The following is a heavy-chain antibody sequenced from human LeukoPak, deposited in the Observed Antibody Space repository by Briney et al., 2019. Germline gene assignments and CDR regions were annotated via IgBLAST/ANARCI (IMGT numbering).Heavy chain of an antibody. CDR1: GGSISSYY. J-gene: IGHJ4*02. CDR2: IYYSGST. CDR3: ARHGHYYDSSGYYSIPDF. D-gene: IGHD3-22*01. V-gene: IGHV4-59*08. Sequence: SETLSLTCTVSGGSISSYYWSWIRQPPGKGLEWIGYIYYSGSTNYNPSLKSRVTISVDTSKNQISLKLSSVTAAGTAVYFCARHGHYYDSSGYYSIPDFWGQGTLVTVSS.